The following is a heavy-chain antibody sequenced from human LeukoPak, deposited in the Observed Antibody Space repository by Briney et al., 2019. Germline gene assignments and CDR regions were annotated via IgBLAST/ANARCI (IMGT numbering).Heavy chain of an antibody. CDR2: IYPGDSDT. CDR1: GYSFTSYW. CDR3: ARHRGNDFWSAPDYYYGMDV. V-gene: IGHV5-51*01. Sequence: GESLKISCKGSGYSFTSYWIGWVRQMPGKGLEWMGIIYPGDSDTRYSPSFQGQVTISADKSISTAYLQWSSLKASDTAMYYCARHRGNDFWSAPDYYYGMDVWGQGTTATVSS. J-gene: IGHJ6*02. D-gene: IGHD3-3*01.